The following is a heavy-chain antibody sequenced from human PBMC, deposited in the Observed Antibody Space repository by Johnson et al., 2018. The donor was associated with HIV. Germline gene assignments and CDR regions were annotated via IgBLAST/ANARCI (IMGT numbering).Heavy chain of an antibody. J-gene: IGHJ3*02. Sequence: VQLVESGGGLVLPGGSLRLSCAVSGFTFTDHYMDWVRQAPGKGLEWVSGINWNGGSTGYADSVKGRFTISRDNAKNSLYLQMNSLRAEDTAFYYCARSRGGSSEDAFDSWGQGTMVTVSS. CDR3: ARSRGGSSEDAFDS. CDR1: GFTFTDHY. D-gene: IGHD1-26*01. CDR2: INWNGGST. V-gene: IGHV3-20*04.